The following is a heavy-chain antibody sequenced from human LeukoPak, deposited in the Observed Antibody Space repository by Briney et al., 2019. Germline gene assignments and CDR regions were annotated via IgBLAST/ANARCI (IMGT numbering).Heavy chain of an antibody. Sequence: SETLSLTCTVSGGSISGSSYYWGWIRQPPGKGLEWIGSIYYSGSTNYNPSLKSRVTISVDTSKNQFSLNLTSVTAADTAVYYCARFTPQGYGWGGYNRFDPWGQGTPVTVSS. CDR3: ARFTPQGYGWGGYNRFDP. V-gene: IGHV4-39*07. J-gene: IGHJ5*02. CDR1: GGSISGSSYY. D-gene: IGHD3-16*01. CDR2: IYYSGST.